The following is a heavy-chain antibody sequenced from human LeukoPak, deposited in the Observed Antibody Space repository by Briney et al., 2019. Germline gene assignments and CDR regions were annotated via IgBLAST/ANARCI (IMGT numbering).Heavy chain of an antibody. CDR3: ARDPRGEAVAVDYYYGMDV. CDR2: VSAYNGNT. CDR1: GYTFTCYG. V-gene: IGHV1-18*01. D-gene: IGHD6-19*01. J-gene: IGHJ6*02. Sequence: ASVKVCCTASGYTFTCYGISWVRQAPGQGLEWMGWVSAYNGNTNYAQKLQGRVTMTTDTSTSTAYMELRSLRSDDTAVYYCARDPRGEAVAVDYYYGMDVWGQGTTVTVSS.